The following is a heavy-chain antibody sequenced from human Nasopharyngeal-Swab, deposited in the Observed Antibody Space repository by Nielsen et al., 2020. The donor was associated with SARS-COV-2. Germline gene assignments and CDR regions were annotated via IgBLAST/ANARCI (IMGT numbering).Heavy chain of an antibody. CDR3: ARAIIAAAGSYYHYGMDV. V-gene: IGHV5-10-1*01. J-gene: IGHJ6*02. D-gene: IGHD6-13*01. Sequence: QMPGKGLEWMGRIDPSDSYTNYSPSFQGHVTISADKSISTAYLQWSSLKASDTAMYYCARAIIAAAGSYYHYGMDVWGQGTTVTVSS. CDR2: IDPSDSYT.